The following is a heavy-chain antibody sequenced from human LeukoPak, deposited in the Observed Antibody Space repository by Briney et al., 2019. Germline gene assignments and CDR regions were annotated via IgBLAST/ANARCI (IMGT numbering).Heavy chain of an antibody. CDR2: IDWDDDK. CDR3: ARIPRGSYYFDY. CDR1: GFSLSTSGMC. J-gene: IGHJ4*02. V-gene: IGHV2-70*01. Sequence: SGPALVKATQTLTLTCTFSGFSLSTSGMCVSWIRQPPGKALEWLALIDWDDDKHYSTSLKTRLTISKDTSKNQVVLTMTNMDPVDTATYYCARIPRGSYYFDYWGQGTLVTVSS. D-gene: IGHD1-26*01.